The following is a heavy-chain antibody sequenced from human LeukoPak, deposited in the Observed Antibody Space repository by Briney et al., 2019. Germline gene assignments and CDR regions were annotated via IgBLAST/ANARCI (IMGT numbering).Heavy chain of an antibody. D-gene: IGHD5-24*01. V-gene: IGHV4-34*01. CDR1: GGSCDDYY. J-gene: IGHJ5*02. CDR2: IHPHGIF. CDR3: ARGRDRSKAGDL. Sequence: SESLSLTCDVYGGSCDDYYCSWIRQPPGKGLEWIGEIHPHGIFYYNSSLMSRVIISIDTSKSRFSLRLTSVTAADTAFYFCARGRDRSKAGDLWGQGSLVTVSS.